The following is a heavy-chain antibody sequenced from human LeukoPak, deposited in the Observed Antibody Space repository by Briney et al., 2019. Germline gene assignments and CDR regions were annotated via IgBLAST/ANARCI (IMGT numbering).Heavy chain of an antibody. CDR1: GGSVSSGNYY. Sequence: SQTLSLTCTVSGGSVSSGNYYWSWIRQHPGKGLEWIGYVSHSGPTDINPSLKSGATIAVDTSTNQFSLRLTSVTAAATPIYYCARDTQLRGTNWFAPWGQGTLVTVPS. CDR2: VSHSGPT. V-gene: IGHV4-31*03. CDR3: ARDTQLRGTNWFAP. D-gene: IGHD4-17*01. J-gene: IGHJ5*02.